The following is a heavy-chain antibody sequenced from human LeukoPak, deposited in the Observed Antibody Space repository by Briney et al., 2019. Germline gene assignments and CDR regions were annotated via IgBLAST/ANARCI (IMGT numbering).Heavy chain of an antibody. V-gene: IGHV3-23*01. J-gene: IGHJ4*02. D-gene: IGHD6-13*01. CDR1: GFTFSSYA. CDR2: ISGSGGST. CDR3: AKEHRSLITAAADTSESYY. Sequence: GGSLRLSCAASGFTFSSYAMSWVRQAPGKGLEWVSAISGSGGSTYYADSVKGRFTISRDNSKNTLYLQMNSLRAEDTAVYYCAKEHRSLITAAADTSESYYWGQGTLVTVSS.